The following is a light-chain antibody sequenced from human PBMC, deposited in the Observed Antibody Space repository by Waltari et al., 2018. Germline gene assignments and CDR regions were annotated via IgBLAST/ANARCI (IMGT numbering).Light chain of an antibody. CDR2: SNS. V-gene: IGLV1-44*01. J-gene: IGLJ2*01. CDR3: AAAWDDSLNGPV. CDR1: SSNIGSNT. Sequence: QSVLTQPPSASGTPGQRVTISCSGSSSNIGSNTVNWYQLLPGTAPKLRIYSNSQRPSGVPDRFSGSKSGTSASLAISGLQSEEEADYYCAAAWDDSLNGPVFGGGTKLTVL.